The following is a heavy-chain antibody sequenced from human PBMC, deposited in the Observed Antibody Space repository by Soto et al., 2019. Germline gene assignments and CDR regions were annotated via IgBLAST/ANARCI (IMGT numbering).Heavy chain of an antibody. CDR2: IYYSGST. J-gene: IGHJ5*02. D-gene: IGHD6-13*01. CDR3: VRGSSSWPGSGYWFDL. CDR1: GGSISSGDYY. V-gene: IGHV4-30-4*02. Sequence: PSETLSLTCTVSGGSISSGDYYWSWIRQPPGKGLEWIGYIYYSGSTYYNPSLKSRVTISVDTSKNQFSLKLSSVTAADTAVYDCVRGSSSWPGSGYWFDLWGQGTLVTVSS.